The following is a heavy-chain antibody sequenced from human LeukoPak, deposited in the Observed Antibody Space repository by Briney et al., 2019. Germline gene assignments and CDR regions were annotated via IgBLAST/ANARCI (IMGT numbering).Heavy chain of an antibody. CDR1: GFTFSSYT. CDR3: ARGTYYYDSSGYYYFTW. CDR2: ISSSSSYI. Sequence: GGSLRLSCAASGFTFSSYTMNWVRQAPGKGLEWVSSISSSSSYIYYADSVKGRFTIPRDNTKNSLYLQMNSLRDEDTALYYCARGTYYYDSSGYYYFTWWGQGTLVTVSS. V-gene: IGHV3-21*04. D-gene: IGHD3-22*01. J-gene: IGHJ4*02.